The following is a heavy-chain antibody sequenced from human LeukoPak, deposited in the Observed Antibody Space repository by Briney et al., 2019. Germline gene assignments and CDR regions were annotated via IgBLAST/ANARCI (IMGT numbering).Heavy chain of an antibody. V-gene: IGHV4-59*01. J-gene: IGHJ4*02. CDR2: IYYSGST. CDR1: DDSISDYY. CDR3: ARGPPVWNSNYYFDY. Sequence: SETLSLTCTVSDDSISDYYRGWIRQPPGKGLEWIGYIYYSGSTNYNPSLKSRVTISVDTSKNQFSLKLSSVTAADTAVYYCARGPPVWNSNYYFDYWGQGSLVTVSS. D-gene: IGHD1-1*01.